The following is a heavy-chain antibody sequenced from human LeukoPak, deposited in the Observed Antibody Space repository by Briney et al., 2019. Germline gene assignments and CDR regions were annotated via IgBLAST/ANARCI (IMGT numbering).Heavy chain of an antibody. CDR1: GFSFSAYA. CDR3: ARDPNGDYIGAFDM. V-gene: IGHV3-23*01. Sequence: GGSLRLSCTASGFSFSAYAMMWVRQAPGKGPEWVSAIRGSGVNTCYADSVKGRFTISRDNSKYTLFLQMNSLRAGDTAVYYCARDPNGDYIGAFDMWGPGTMVTVSS. CDR2: IRGSGVNT. J-gene: IGHJ3*02. D-gene: IGHD4-17*01.